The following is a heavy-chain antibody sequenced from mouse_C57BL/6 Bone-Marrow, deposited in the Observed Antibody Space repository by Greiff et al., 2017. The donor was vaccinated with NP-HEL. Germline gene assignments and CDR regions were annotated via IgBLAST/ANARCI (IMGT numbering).Heavy chain of an antibody. D-gene: IGHD2-4*01. Sequence: QVQLQQPGAELVKPGASVKLSCKASGYTFTSYWMHWVKQRPGQGLEWIGMIHPNSGSTNYNEKFKSKATLTVDKSSSTAYMQLSSLTSEDSAVYYCARAEGAYDYDEAYWGQGTLVTVSA. CDR3: ARAEGAYDYDEAY. J-gene: IGHJ3*01. CDR1: GYTFTSYW. V-gene: IGHV1-64*01. CDR2: IHPNSGST.